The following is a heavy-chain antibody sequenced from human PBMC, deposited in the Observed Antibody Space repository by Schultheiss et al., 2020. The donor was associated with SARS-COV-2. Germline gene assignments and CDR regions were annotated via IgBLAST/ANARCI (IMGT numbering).Heavy chain of an antibody. D-gene: IGHD3-10*01. Sequence: ASVKVSCKASGYTFTGYYMHWVRQAPGQGLEWMGWINPNSGGTNYAQKFQGRVTMTEDTSTDTAYMELSSLRSEDTAVYYCATLAYYYGSGSSAGGMDVWGQGTTVTVSS. J-gene: IGHJ6*02. CDR1: GYTFTGYY. CDR2: INPNSGGT. CDR3: ATLAYYYGSGSSAGGMDV. V-gene: IGHV1-2*02.